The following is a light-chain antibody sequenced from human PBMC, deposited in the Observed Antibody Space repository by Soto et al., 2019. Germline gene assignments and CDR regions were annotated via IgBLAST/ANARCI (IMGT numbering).Light chain of an antibody. CDR3: ASWDSSLSGGV. Sequence: QSVLTQPPSVSAATGQKVIISCSGSSSNIGNNIVSWYQQLPGTAPKLLIYEDNKRPSGIPDRFSGSKSGTSATLGITGLQTGDEAEYYCASWDSSLSGGVFGGGTKLTVL. CDR1: SSNIGNNI. J-gene: IGLJ2*01. V-gene: IGLV1-51*02. CDR2: EDN.